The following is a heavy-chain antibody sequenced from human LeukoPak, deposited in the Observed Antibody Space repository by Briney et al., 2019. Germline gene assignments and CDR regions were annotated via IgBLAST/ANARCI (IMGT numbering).Heavy chain of an antibody. CDR1: GFTFSSYS. CDR2: ISSSSSYI. J-gene: IGHJ4*02. CDR3: ARDAYSVTIFGAGLIDY. D-gene: IGHD3-3*01. Sequence: GGSLRLSCAASGFTFSSYSMNWVRQAPGKGLEWVSSISSSSSYIYYADSVKGRFTISRDNAKNSLYLQMNSLRAEDTAVYYCARDAYSVTIFGAGLIDYWGQGTLVTVSS. V-gene: IGHV3-21*01.